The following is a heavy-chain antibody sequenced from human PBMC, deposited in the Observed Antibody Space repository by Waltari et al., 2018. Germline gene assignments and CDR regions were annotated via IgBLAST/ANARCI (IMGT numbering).Heavy chain of an antibody. CDR3: ATEYSSSMRYYYYGMDV. J-gene: IGHJ6*02. Sequence: EVQLVQSGAEVKKPGATVKISCKVSGYTLTDYYMHWVRQAPGKGLEWMGLVDPEDGETIYAEKFQGRVTITADTSTDTAYMELSSLRSEDTAVYYCATEYSSSMRYYYYGMDVWGQGTTVTVSS. D-gene: IGHD6-6*01. CDR2: VDPEDGET. V-gene: IGHV1-69-2*01. CDR1: GYTLTDYY.